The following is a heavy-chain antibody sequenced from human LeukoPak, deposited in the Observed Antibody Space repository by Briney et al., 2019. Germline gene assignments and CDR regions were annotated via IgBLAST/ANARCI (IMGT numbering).Heavy chain of an antibody. CDR2: INWNGGST. CDR1: GFTFDDYG. V-gene: IGHV3-20*04. D-gene: IGHD3-9*01. Sequence: GGSLRLSCAASGFTFDDYGMSWVRQAPGKGLEWVSGINWNGGSTGYADSVKGRFTTSRDNAKNSLYLQMNSLRAEDTALYYCARATRRYFDHNDAFDIWGQGTMVTVSS. CDR3: ARATRRYFDHNDAFDI. J-gene: IGHJ3*02.